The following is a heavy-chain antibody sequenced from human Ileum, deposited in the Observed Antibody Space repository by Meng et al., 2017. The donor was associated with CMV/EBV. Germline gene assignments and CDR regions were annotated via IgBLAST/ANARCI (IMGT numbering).Heavy chain of an antibody. V-gene: IGHV3-49*04. CDR3: SNTRAGNYYYGMDV. CDR1: GFTFGDCA. CDR2: IRSKGYGGTT. J-gene: IGHJ6*02. D-gene: IGHD3-10*01. Sequence: GESLKISWSASGFTFGDCAMNWVRQAPGRGLEWIGFIRSKGYGGTTDYAASVKGRFTISRDDSKSIAYLQMNSLKTEDTAVYYCSNTRAGNYYYGMDVWGQGTSVTVSS.